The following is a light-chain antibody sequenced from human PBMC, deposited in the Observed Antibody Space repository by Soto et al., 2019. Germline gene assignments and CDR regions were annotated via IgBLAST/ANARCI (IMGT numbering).Light chain of an antibody. J-gene: IGKJ4*01. Sequence: EIVLTQSPATLSLSPVERAALSCMASQSVSSSYLAWYQQKPGQAPRLLIYGASSRATGIPDRFSGSGSGTDFTLTISRLEPEDFAVYFCQQYDDWLRLTFGGGTKVDIK. CDR3: QQYDDWLRLT. CDR1: QSVSSSY. CDR2: GAS. V-gene: IGKV3-20*01.